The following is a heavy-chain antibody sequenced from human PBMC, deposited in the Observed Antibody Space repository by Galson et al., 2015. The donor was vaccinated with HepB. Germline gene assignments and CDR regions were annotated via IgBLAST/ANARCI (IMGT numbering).Heavy chain of an antibody. V-gene: IGHV3-33*07. J-gene: IGHJ4*02. CDR2: ISYDGSSK. Sequence: SLRLSCAASGFTFSRYGMNWVRQAPGKGLEWVATISYDGSSKYYADSVKGRFTISRDNAKNTLYLQMNSLRAEDTAAYYCAREGDPVDCGWALDYWGQGTLVTVSS. CDR3: AREGDPVDCGWALDY. D-gene: IGHD2-21*01. CDR1: GFTFSRYG.